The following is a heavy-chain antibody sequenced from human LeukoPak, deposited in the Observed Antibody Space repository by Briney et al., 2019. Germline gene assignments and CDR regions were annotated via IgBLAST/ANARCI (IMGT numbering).Heavy chain of an antibody. Sequence: SETLSLTCTVSGGSINSYYWSWIRQPPGKGLEWIGYIYYSGSTNYNPSLKSRVTILVDTSKNQFSLKLSSVTSADTAVYYCARVGDWNDLVYWGQGILVTVSS. J-gene: IGHJ4*02. CDR1: GGSINSYY. CDR3: ARVGDWNDLVY. D-gene: IGHD1-1*01. CDR2: IYYSGST. V-gene: IGHV4-59*01.